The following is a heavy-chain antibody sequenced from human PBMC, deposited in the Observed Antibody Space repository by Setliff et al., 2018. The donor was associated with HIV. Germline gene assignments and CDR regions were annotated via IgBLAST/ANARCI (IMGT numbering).Heavy chain of an antibody. J-gene: IGHJ3*01. CDR3: ARRAGTLDNDYFDL. CDR1: VYSFTNNW. D-gene: IGHD3-16*01. Sequence: GESLKISCKGSVYSFTNNWIAWVRQMPGKGLEWMGVIYPSDSDTRYSPSFQGQVTLSVDKSINTAYLQWSSLRPSDSAIYYCARRAGTLDNDYFDLWGQGTKVTVSS. CDR2: IYPSDSDT. V-gene: IGHV5-51*01.